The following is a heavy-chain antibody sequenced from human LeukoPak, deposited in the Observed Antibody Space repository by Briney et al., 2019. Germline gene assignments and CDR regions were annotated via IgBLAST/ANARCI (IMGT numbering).Heavy chain of an antibody. Sequence: PSETLSLTCAVYGGSFSGYYWSWIRQPPGKGLEWIGEINHSGSTNYNPSLKSRVTISVDTSKNQFSLKLSSVTAADTAVYYCAHRPYCSGGSCYRHYYYYGMDVWGQGTTVTVSS. D-gene: IGHD2-15*01. V-gene: IGHV4-34*01. CDR2: INHSGST. CDR1: GGSFSGYY. J-gene: IGHJ6*02. CDR3: AHRPYCSGGSCYRHYYYYGMDV.